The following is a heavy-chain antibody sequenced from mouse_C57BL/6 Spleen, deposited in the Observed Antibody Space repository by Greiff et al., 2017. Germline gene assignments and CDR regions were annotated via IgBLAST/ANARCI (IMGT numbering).Heavy chain of an antibody. CDR1: GYAFSSSW. J-gene: IGHJ3*01. CDR2: IYPGDGDT. Sequence: VQRVESGPELVKPGASVKISCKASGYAFSSSWLNWVKQRPGKGLEWIGRIYPGDGDTNYNGKFKGKATLTADKSSSTAYMQLSSLTSEDSAVYFCAPQLTGTGFAYWGQGTLVTVSA. V-gene: IGHV1-82*01. CDR3: APQLTGTGFAY. D-gene: IGHD4-1*01.